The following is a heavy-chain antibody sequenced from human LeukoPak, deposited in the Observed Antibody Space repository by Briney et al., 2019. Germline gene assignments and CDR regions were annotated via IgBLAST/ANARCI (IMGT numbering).Heavy chain of an antibody. CDR1: GYTFTGYY. CDR2: INPNSGGT. CDR3: AREVFGRGFDY. D-gene: IGHD3-3*01. Sequence: ASAKVSCKASGYTFTGYYMHWVRQAPGQGLEWMGWINPNSGGTSYAQKFQGRVTMTRDTSISTAYMELSSLRSDDTAVYYCAREVFGRGFDYWGQGTLVTVSS. J-gene: IGHJ4*02. V-gene: IGHV1-2*02.